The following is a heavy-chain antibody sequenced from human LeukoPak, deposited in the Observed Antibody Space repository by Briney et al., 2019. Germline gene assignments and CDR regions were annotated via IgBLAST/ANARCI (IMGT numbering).Heavy chain of an antibody. CDR2: ISSSGSTI. CDR1: GFTFSSYE. J-gene: IGHJ4*02. V-gene: IGHV3-48*03. CDR3: AGGHTSGYYPIDY. Sequence: GGSLRLSCAASGFTFSSYEMNWVRQAPGKGLEWVSYISSSGSTIYYAESVKGRFTISRDNAKNSLYLQMNSLRAEDTAVYYCAGGHTSGYYPIDYWGQGTLVTVSS. D-gene: IGHD3-22*01.